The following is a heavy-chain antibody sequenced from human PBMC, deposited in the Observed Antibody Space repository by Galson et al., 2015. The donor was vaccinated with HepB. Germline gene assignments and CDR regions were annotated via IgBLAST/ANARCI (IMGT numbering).Heavy chain of an antibody. D-gene: IGHD3-10*02. CDR2: IRHGDSAE. V-gene: IGHV3-7*01. J-gene: IGHJ4*02. CDR1: GFTFRNYW. Sequence: SLRLSCAASGFTFRNYWMTWVREAQGKGLEWVANIRHGDSAEFYVDSVKGRFTISRDDAKNSLFLQMNSLRAEDTAVYYCARSLSVDLSPRFGLHFDYWGQGTLVTVSS. CDR3: ARSLSVDLSPRFGLHFDY.